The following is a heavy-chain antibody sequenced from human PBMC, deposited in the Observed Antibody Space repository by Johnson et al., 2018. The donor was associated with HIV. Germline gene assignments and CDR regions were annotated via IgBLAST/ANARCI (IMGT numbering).Heavy chain of an antibody. J-gene: IGHJ3*02. CDR1: GFTFSSYW. CDR3: ARGALSPAAPDAFDI. V-gene: IGHV3-64*01. Sequence: VQLVESGGGLVQPGGSLILSCAASGFTFSSYWMHWVRQAPGKGLVWVSRISSDGGSTYYANSVKGRFTISRDNSKNTLYLQMGSLRAEDMAVYYCARGALSPAAPDAFDIWGQGTMVTVSS. CDR2: ISSDGGST. D-gene: IGHD6-13*01.